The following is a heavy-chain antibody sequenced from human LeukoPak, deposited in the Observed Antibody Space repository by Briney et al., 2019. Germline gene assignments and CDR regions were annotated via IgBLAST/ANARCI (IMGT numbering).Heavy chain of an antibody. CDR1: GGSISSNNW. D-gene: IGHD3-22*01. V-gene: IGHV4-4*02. CDR3: AAHYFERSLLDY. J-gene: IGHJ4*02. CDR2: IYHSGST. Sequence: PSGTLSLTCAVSGGSISSNNWWSWVRQPPGKGLEWIGEIYHSGSTNYNPSLKSRVTISVDKSKNQFSLKLSSVTAADTAVYYCAAHYFERSLLDYWGQGTLVTVSS.